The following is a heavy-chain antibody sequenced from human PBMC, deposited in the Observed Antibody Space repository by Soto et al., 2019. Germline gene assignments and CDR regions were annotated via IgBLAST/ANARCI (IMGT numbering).Heavy chain of an antibody. J-gene: IGHJ6*02. V-gene: IGHV4-34*01. CDR2: INHSGST. CDR3: ARVRGFIVVVPAAYYYYYGMDV. CDR1: GGSFSGYY. Sequence: SETLSLTCAVYGGSFSGYYWSWIRQPPGKGLEWIGEINHSGSTNYNPSLKSRVTISVDTSKNQFSLKLSSVTAADTAVYYCARVRGFIVVVPAAYYYYYGMDVWGQGTTVTVSS. D-gene: IGHD2-2*01.